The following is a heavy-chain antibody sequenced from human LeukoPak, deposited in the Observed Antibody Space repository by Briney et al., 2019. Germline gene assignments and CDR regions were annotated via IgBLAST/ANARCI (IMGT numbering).Heavy chain of an antibody. Sequence: KPSETLSLTCTVSGGSISSYYWSWIRQPPGKGLEWIGYIYTSGSTNYNPSLKSRVTISVDTSKNQFSLKLSSVTAADTAVYYCARLHVVVPAAIIHGWGTFDYWGQGTLVTVSS. J-gene: IGHJ4*02. V-gene: IGHV4-4*09. CDR3: ARLHVVVPAAIIHGWGTFDY. CDR2: IYTSGST. CDR1: GGSISSYY. D-gene: IGHD2-2*02.